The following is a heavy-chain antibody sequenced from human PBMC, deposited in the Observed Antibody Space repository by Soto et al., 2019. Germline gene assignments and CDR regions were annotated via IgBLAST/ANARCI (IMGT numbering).Heavy chain of an antibody. Sequence: GGSLRLSCAASGFTFSSYAMSWVRQAPGKGLEWVSAISGSGGSTYYADSVKGRFTISRDNSKDTLYLQMNSLRAEDTAVYYCARHLNNYVWGSYRYMGFDYWGQGTLVTVSS. CDR3: ARHLNNYVWGSYRYMGFDY. D-gene: IGHD3-16*02. V-gene: IGHV3-23*01. CDR1: GFTFSSYA. CDR2: ISGSGGST. J-gene: IGHJ4*02.